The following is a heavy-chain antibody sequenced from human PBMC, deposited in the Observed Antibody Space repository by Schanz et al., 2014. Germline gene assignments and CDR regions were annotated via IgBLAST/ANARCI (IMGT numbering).Heavy chain of an antibody. J-gene: IGHJ6*02. CDR3: ARRIAARSGVGYDYHYGMDV. D-gene: IGHD6-6*01. CDR2: ISYSGST. Sequence: QVQLQESGPGLVKPSETLSLNCRISGSINSYYWSWIRQPPGKGLEWIGYISYSGSTNYNPSLRSRVPISLDRSRNQFSLNLRTVTAADTAIYYCARRIAARSGVGYDYHYGMDVWGQGTTVIVS. V-gene: IGHV4-59*01. CDR1: GSINSYY.